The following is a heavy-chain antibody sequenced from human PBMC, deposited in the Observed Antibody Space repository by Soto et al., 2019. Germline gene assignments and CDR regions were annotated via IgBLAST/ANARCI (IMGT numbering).Heavy chain of an antibody. CDR3: AREGGIVGATAADY. J-gene: IGHJ4*02. CDR2: IYYSGST. V-gene: IGHV4-31*03. CDR1: GGSISSGGYY. Sequence: QVQLQESGPGLVKPSQTLSLTCTVSGGSISSGGYYWSWIRQHPGKGLKWIGYIYYSGSTYYNPSLKSRVXLSVDTSKNQFSLKLSSVTAADTAVYYCAREGGIVGATAADYWGQGTLVTVSS. D-gene: IGHD1-26*01.